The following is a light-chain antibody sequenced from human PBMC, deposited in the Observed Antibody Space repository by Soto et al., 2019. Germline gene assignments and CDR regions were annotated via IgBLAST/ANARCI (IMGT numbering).Light chain of an antibody. CDR2: EVR. J-gene: IGLJ3*02. CDR3: SSYTNSNTWV. Sequence: QSVLTQPASVSGSPGQSITISCTGTSSDVGDYDYVSWYQQHPGKAPKLMIYEVRNRPSGVSNRFSGSKSGNTASLAISGLQDEDEANYYCSSYTNSNTWVFGGGTKLTVL. V-gene: IGLV2-14*01. CDR1: SSDVGDYDY.